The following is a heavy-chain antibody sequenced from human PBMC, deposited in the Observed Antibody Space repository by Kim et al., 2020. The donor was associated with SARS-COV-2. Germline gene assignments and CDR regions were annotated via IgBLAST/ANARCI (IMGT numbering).Heavy chain of an antibody. CDR2: IIPIFGTA. CDR3: ARAVRELWFEQNYFDY. CDR1: GGTFSSYA. Sequence: SVKVSCKASGGTFSSYAISWVRQAPGQGLEWMGGIIPIFGTANYAQKFQGRVTITADESTSTAYMELSSLRSEDTAVYYCARAVRELWFEQNYFDYWGQGPLVTVSS. D-gene: IGHD3-10*01. J-gene: IGHJ4*02. V-gene: IGHV1-69*13.